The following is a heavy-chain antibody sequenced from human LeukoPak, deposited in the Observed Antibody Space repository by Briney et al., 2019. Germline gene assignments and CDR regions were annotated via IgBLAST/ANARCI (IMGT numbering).Heavy chain of an antibody. J-gene: IGHJ3*02. CDR1: GFTLSSYG. D-gene: IGHD3-22*01. V-gene: IGHV3-33*01. Sequence: GRSLRLSCAASGFTLSSYGIHWVRQAPGKGLEWVAVIWYDGTNRYYVDSVRGRFTISRDNSKNTLYLQMNSLRAEDTAVYYCARGGHDYYDRSGYYYMSAFDIWGQGTMVTVSS. CDR3: ARGGHDYYDRSGYYYMSAFDI. CDR2: IWYDGTNR.